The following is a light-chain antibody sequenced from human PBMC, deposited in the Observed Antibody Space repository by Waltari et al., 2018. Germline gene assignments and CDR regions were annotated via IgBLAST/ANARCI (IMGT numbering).Light chain of an antibody. CDR1: QSIGKY. J-gene: IGKJ1*01. CDR2: ASS. CDR3: QKNEALPAT. V-gene: IGKV3-20*01. Sequence: EIVLTQSPATLSLSPGERATLSCRASQSIGKYLIWYQQKPGQAPRLLIYASSIRATGIPDRFSGSVSGTDFSLTIISLEPEDFAVYYCQKNEALPATFGQGTKVEIK.